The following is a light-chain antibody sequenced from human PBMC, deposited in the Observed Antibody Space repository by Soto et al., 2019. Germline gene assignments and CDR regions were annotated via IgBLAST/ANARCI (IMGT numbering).Light chain of an antibody. J-gene: IGKJ1*01. CDR2: GAS. CDR3: QQYGSLPKT. Sequence: ETVLTQSPGILSLSPGERATLSSRASQSVRSDYLAWFQQKPGQAPRLLIYGASTRAAGIPDRFDGSGSGKDFTLTITRLEPEDFAVYYCQQYGSLPKTFGQGTKVDI. CDR1: QSVRSDY. V-gene: IGKV3-20*01.